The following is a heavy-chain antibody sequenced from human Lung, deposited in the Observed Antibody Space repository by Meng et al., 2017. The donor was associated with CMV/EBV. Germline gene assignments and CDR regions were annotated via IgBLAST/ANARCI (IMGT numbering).Heavy chain of an antibody. CDR1: GVSISSNIR. J-gene: IGHJ4*02. CDR3: ARGKQDAWELLAY. D-gene: IGHD1-26*01. Sequence: QVEPAESGPGLVKPSGPLSLTCGVSGVSISSNIRWTWVRQPPGKGLEWIGDIDDSGSTNYNPSLNSRISISLDKSKNHFSLKVNSVTAADTAVYYCARGKQDAWELLAYWGQGALVTVSS. V-gene: IGHV4-4*02. CDR2: IDDSGST.